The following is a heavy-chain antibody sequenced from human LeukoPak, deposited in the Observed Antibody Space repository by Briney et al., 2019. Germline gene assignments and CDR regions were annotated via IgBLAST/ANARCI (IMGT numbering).Heavy chain of an antibody. CDR2: ISNSGSSI. CDR3: AKDKGYSSSWPAFDY. CDR1: GFTFSDSY. Sequence: GGSLRLSCAASGFTFSDSYMTWIRQAPGKGLEWVSYISNSGSSIYYADSVKGRFTTSRDNTKSSLHLQMNSLRAEDTALYYCAKDKGYSSSWPAFDYWGQGTLVTVSS. J-gene: IGHJ4*02. V-gene: IGHV3-11*01. D-gene: IGHD6-13*01.